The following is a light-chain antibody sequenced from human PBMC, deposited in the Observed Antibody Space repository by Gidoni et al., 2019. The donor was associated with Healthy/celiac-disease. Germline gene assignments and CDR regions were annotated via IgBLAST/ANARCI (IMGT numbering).Light chain of an antibody. CDR3: SSYTSSSLNYV. J-gene: IGLJ1*01. Sequence: QSALTQPASVSGSPGQSITISCTGTSSDVGGYNYVSWYQQHPGKAPNLMIYDVSNRPSGVSNRFSGSKSGNTASLTISGLQAEDEADYYCSSYTSSSLNYVFGTGTKVTVL. CDR1: SSDVGGYNY. V-gene: IGLV2-14*03. CDR2: DVS.